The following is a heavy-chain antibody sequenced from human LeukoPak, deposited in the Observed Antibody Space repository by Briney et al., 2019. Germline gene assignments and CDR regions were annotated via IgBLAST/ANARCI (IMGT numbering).Heavy chain of an antibody. CDR2: IYPGDSDT. V-gene: IGHV5-51*01. D-gene: IGHD6-19*01. CDR3: ARHRPYSSGWRHFDY. J-gene: IGHJ4*02. Sequence: GESLKISCKGSGYSFTSYWIGWVRQMPGKGLEWMGIIYPGDSDTRYSPSFQGQVTISADKSISTAYPQWSSLKASDTAMYYCARHRPYSSGWRHFDYWGQGTLVTVSS. CDR1: GYSFTSYW.